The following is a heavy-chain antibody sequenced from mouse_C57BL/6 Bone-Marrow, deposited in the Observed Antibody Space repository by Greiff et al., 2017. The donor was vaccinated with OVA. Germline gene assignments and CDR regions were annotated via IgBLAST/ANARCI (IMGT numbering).Heavy chain of an antibody. Sequence: VQLQQPGAELVKPGASVKMSCKASGYTFTSSWITWVKQRPGQGLEWIGDIYPGSGSTNYNEKFKSKATLTVDTSSSTAYMQLSSLTSEDSAVYYCARRGYDYEAWFAYWGQGTLVTVSA. CDR1: GYTFTSSW. D-gene: IGHD2-4*01. CDR3: ARRGYDYEAWFAY. CDR2: IYPGSGST. J-gene: IGHJ3*01. V-gene: IGHV1-55*01.